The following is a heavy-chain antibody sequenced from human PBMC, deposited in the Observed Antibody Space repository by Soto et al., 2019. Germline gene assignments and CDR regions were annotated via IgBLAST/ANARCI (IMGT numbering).Heavy chain of an antibody. CDR1: GGSISSYY. Sequence: QVQLQESGPGLVKPSETLSLTCTVSGGSISSYYWSWIRQPPGKGLEWIGYIYYSGSTNYNPSLKSRATIPVAPSTNQFSLKLSSVTAADTAVYYCARRWGRTFDYWGQGTLVTVSS. J-gene: IGHJ4*02. V-gene: IGHV4-59*08. D-gene: IGHD7-27*01. CDR2: IYYSGST. CDR3: ARRWGRTFDY.